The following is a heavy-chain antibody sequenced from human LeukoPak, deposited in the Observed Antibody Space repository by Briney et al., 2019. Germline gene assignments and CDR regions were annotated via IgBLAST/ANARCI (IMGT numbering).Heavy chain of an antibody. Sequence: GGSLRLSCAASGFTFDDYAMHWVRQAPGKGLEWVSSISSSSSYIYYADSVKGRFTISRDNAKNSLYLQMNSLRAEDTAVYYCARVPESAAADFDYWGQGTLVTVSS. CDR2: ISSSSSYI. D-gene: IGHD6-13*01. CDR3: ARVPESAAADFDY. V-gene: IGHV3-21*01. CDR1: GFTFDDYA. J-gene: IGHJ4*02.